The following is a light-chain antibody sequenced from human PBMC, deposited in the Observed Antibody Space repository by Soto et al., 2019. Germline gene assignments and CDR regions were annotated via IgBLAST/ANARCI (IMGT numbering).Light chain of an antibody. CDR1: QSISAY. Sequence: EIVLTQSPATLSLSPGETATLSCRASQSISAYLAWYQQKLGQAPRLLIYDASKRATGIPARFRGSGSGTDFTLTISRLEPEDFAVYYCQQYGSSSRLTFGGGTKVEIK. CDR2: DAS. J-gene: IGKJ4*01. V-gene: IGKV3-11*01. CDR3: QQYGSSSRLT.